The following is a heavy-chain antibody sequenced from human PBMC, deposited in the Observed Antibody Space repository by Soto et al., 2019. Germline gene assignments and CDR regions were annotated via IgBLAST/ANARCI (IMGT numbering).Heavy chain of an antibody. J-gene: IGHJ4*02. Sequence: NPSETLSLTCTFSCGSVISGSYYWSWIRQPPGKGLEWIGYIYYSGSTNYNPSLKSRVTISVDTSKNQFSLKLSSVTAADTAVYYCARDHGGYVGYWGQGTLVTVSS. CDR1: CGSVISGSYY. CDR3: ARDHGGYVGY. D-gene: IGHD5-12*01. CDR2: IYYSGST. V-gene: IGHV4-61*01.